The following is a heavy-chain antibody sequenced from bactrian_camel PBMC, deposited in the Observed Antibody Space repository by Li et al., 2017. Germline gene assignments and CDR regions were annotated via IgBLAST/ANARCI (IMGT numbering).Heavy chain of an antibody. J-gene: IGHJ4*01. CDR1: GFTFSYHY. V-gene: IGHV3S1*01. CDR2: IDYSGTLT. D-gene: IGHD1*01. Sequence: QVQLVESGDVSVQPGGSLRLSCATSGFTFSYHYMSWVRQAPGKALEWLAQIDYSGTLTRINTPAEGRFTISRDNAKNMLYSRLRSLKPEDTAMYYCTKDLSYRTRDWTRSTRGQGTQVTVS. CDR3: TKDLSYRTRDWTRST.